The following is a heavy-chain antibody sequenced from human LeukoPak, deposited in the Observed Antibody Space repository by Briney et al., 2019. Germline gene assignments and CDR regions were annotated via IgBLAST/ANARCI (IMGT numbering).Heavy chain of an antibody. CDR2: IYTSGST. V-gene: IGHV4-4*07. D-gene: IGHD2-15*01. CDR1: GGSDSSYY. J-gene: IGHJ4*02. CDR3: ARRSPGRGYFDY. Sequence: SETLSLTCTVSGGSDSSYYWSWIRQPAGKGLEWIGRIYTSGSTSYNPSLKSRVTMSVDTSKNQFSLKLSSVTAADTAVYYCARRSPGRGYFDYWGQGTLVTVSS.